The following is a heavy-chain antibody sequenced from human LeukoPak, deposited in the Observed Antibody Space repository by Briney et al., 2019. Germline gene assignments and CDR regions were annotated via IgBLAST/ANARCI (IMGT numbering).Heavy chain of an antibody. CDR2: ISYSGST. CDR1: GGSISSYY. CDR3: AREGTAGTNLNWFDP. J-gene: IGHJ5*02. Sequence: SETLSLTCTASGGSISSYYWSWIRQPPGKGLEWIGYISYSGSTNFNPSLKSRVTISVDTSKNQFSLKLSSVTAADTAVYYCAREGTAGTNLNWFDPWGQGRLLTVSS. D-gene: IGHD1-1*01. V-gene: IGHV4-59*01.